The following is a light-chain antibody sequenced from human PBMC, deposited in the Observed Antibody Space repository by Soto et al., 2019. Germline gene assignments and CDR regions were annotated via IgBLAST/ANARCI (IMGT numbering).Light chain of an antibody. CDR3: CAFTSAGTWV. CDR1: SRAVGSHPL. Sequence: QSALTQPASVSGSPGQSITISCAGTSRAVGSHPLVSWSQQRPGHAPKLMISDDTKRPSGISNRFSGSKSRNMASLAISGLQAEDEADYYCCAFTSAGTWVFGGGTKVTVL. CDR2: DDT. V-gene: IGLV2-23*01. J-gene: IGLJ3*02.